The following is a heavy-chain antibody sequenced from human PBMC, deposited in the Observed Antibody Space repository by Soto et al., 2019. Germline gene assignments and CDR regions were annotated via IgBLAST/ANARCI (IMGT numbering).Heavy chain of an antibody. V-gene: IGHV1-18*01. J-gene: IGHJ4*02. D-gene: IGHD6-6*01. CDR3: ARETSYSSSYGYDY. CDR2: ISDYNGNT. Sequence: QVQLVQAGAAVKKPGASVKVSCKASGYTFTSYGISWVRQAPGQGREWMGWISDYNGNTNYAQKLQGRVTMTTDTSTSTAYMEQRSLRSDDTAVYYCARETSYSSSYGYDYWGQGTLVTVSS. CDR1: GYTFTSYG.